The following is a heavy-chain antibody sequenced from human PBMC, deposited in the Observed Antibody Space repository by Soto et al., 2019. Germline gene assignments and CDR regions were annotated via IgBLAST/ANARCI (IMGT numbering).Heavy chain of an antibody. Sequence: EVQLVESGGGLVQPGGSLRLSCAVSGFTFSNYWMSWVRQAPGKGLEWVANIKKDGSEKYYVDSVKGRFIISRDNGKKSLYLQMNDLRAEDTAVYYCAAILGIDVWGQGTTVTVSS. CDR2: IKKDGSEK. CDR3: AAILGIDV. CDR1: GFTFSNYW. D-gene: IGHD3-3*02. V-gene: IGHV3-7*05. J-gene: IGHJ6*02.